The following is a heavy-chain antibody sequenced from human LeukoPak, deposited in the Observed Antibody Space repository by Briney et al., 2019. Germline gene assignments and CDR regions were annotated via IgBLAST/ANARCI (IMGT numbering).Heavy chain of an antibody. Sequence: SETLSLTCTVSGGSVSSGSYYWSWIRQPPGTGLEWIGYIYYSGSTNYNPSLKSRVTISVDTSKNQFSLKLSSVTAADTAVYYCARSIRYYGSGSYYQRYWNFDLWGRGTLVTVSS. CDR2: IYYSGST. CDR1: GGSVSSGSYY. CDR3: ARSIRYYGSGSYYQRYWNFDL. D-gene: IGHD3-10*01. J-gene: IGHJ2*01. V-gene: IGHV4-61*01.